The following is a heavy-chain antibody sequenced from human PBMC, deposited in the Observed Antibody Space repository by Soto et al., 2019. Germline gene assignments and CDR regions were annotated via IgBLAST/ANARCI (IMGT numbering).Heavy chain of an antibody. CDR2: INAGNGNT. D-gene: IGHD3-16*01. Sequence: QVQLVQSGAEVKKPGASVKVSCKASGYTFSSYAMHWVRQAPGQRLEWMGWINAGNGNTKYSQKFQGRVTITRDTSASTAYMELSSLRSEDTAVYYCANALGLYYFDYWGQGTLVTVSS. V-gene: IGHV1-3*01. CDR3: ANALGLYYFDY. J-gene: IGHJ4*02. CDR1: GYTFSSYA.